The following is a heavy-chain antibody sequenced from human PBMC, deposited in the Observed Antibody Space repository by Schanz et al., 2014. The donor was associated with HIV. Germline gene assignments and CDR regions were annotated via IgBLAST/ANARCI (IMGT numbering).Heavy chain of an antibody. V-gene: IGHV3-30*18. CDR2: ISYDGANK. CDR3: AKVAIHSSGWLPFDY. J-gene: IGHJ4*02. D-gene: IGHD6-19*01. Sequence: QVQLVESGGGVVQPGRSLRLSCAASGFSFNNYGMHWVRQAPGKGLEWVAVISYDGANKKFEDSVKGRLTISRDNSKNTLYLQMKSLRPEDTAVYYCAKVAIHSSGWLPFDYWGQGTLVTVSS. CDR1: GFSFNNYG.